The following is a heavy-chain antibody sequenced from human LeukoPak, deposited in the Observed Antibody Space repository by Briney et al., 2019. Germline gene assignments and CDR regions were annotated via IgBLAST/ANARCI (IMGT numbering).Heavy chain of an antibody. CDR3: ARDRPLDADDYYGFYYFDY. CDR2: ISSSTSTI. V-gene: IGHV3-48*02. D-gene: IGHD3-10*01. Sequence: GGSLRLSCAASGFTFSGYSMNWVRQAPGKGLEWVSYISSSTSTIYYADSVKGRFTISRDNAKNSLYLQMNSLRDDDTAVYYCARDRPLDADDYYGFYYFDYWGQGTLVTVSS. J-gene: IGHJ4*02. CDR1: GFTFSGYS.